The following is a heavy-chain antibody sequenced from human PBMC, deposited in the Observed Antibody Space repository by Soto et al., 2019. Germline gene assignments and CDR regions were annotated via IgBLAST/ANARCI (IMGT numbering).Heavy chain of an antibody. J-gene: IGHJ6*02. Sequence: PGGSLRLSCAASGITFSTYAMSWVRRAPGKGLEWVSTIGSNGADKQYADFVKGRFTVPRDSSKSTLSLQMNSLRAEDTAVYYCAADYLRHNSLNGYYYSYGMDVWGQGTTVTVSS. D-gene: IGHD4-17*01. CDR1: GITFSTYA. CDR3: AADYLRHNSLNGYYYSYGMDV. CDR2: IGSNGADK. V-gene: IGHV3-23*01.